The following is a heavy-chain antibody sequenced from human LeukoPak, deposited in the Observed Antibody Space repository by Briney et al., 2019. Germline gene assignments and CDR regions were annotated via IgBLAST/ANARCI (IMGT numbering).Heavy chain of an antibody. J-gene: IGHJ5*01. Sequence: PGRSLTLSCAVSGFTFNNAGMSWVRQAPGKGLDLVGLSKSKTDGGTADYVAPVKGRFTISRDDSKNTLFLQMNSTNTDDAAVYYCPTRTAVTTMSTDSCGHRTLVTVSS. CDR3: PTRTAVTTMSTDS. D-gene: IGHD4-17*01. CDR1: GFTFNNAG. V-gene: IGHV3-15*01. CDR2: SKSKTDGGTA.